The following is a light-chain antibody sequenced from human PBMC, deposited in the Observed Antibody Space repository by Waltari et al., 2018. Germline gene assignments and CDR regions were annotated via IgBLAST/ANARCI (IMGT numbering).Light chain of an antibody. CDR1: QDVDSTY. CDR3: QQYDT. Sequence: ILLTQSPDTLSLSPGDGASLSCRASQDVDSTYFAWYQQWPGQAPRLLIYGASTRATDVSDRFSGSGSGTEFTLSIRRAEPEDSAVYYCQQYDTFGQGTKLMIK. CDR2: GAS. V-gene: IGKV3-20*01. J-gene: IGKJ2*01.